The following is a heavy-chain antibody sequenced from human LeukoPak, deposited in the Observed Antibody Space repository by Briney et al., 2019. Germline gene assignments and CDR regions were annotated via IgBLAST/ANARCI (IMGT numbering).Heavy chain of an antibody. CDR3: AREEVDRYFDWSLRDYFDY. CDR1: GYTFTSYY. V-gene: IGHV1-46*01. CDR2: INPSGGST. D-gene: IGHD3-9*01. Sequence: VASVKVSCKASGYTFTSYYMHWVRQAPGQGLEWMGIINPSGGSTSYAQKFQGRVTMTRDMSTSTVYMELSSLRSEDTAVYYCAREEVDRYFDWSLRDYFDYWGQGTLVTVSS. J-gene: IGHJ4*02.